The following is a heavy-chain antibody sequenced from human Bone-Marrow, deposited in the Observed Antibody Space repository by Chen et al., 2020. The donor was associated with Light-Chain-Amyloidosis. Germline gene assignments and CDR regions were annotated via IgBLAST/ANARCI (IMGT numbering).Heavy chain of an antibody. CDR2: ISGSGGST. Sequence: EVRVMESGGGLVKPGESLRLPCATSGFTFSDYSMNWARQAPGKGLEWVSAISGSGGSTYYADSVKGRFTISRDNSKNTLYLQMNSLRAEDTAVYYCAKDSFRLPRSPFDYWGQGTLVTVSS. V-gene: IGHV3-23*01. CDR1: GFTFSDYS. CDR3: AKDSFRLPRSPFDY. J-gene: IGHJ4*02. D-gene: IGHD3-16*01.